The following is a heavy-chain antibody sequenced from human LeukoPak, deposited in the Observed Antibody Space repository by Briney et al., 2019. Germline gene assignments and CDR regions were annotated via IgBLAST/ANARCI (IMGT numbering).Heavy chain of an antibody. J-gene: IGHJ4*02. CDR1: GFTFNSYP. CDR3: ARHRSSWLIDY. Sequence: GGSLRLSCAASGFTFNSYPMGWVRQAPWERLQWVSGIGDSGGNTYYADSVRGRFTISRDNSKNTLYLQMNSLRAEDTAVYYCARHRSSWLIDYWGQGTLVTVSS. V-gene: IGHV3-23*01. CDR2: IGDSGGNT. D-gene: IGHD6-6*01.